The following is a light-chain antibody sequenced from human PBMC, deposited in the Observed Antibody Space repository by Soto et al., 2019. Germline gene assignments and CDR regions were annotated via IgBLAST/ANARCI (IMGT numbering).Light chain of an antibody. CDR3: QQYDTLSHT. CDR2: RAS. Sequence: DIQMTQSPSTLSASIGDRVTITCRASQSISNWLAWYQQKPGKAPKLLIYRASGLETGVPSRFSGSGSGTDFTLTISSLQPDDFATYYCQQYDTLSHTFGQGTKGDIK. V-gene: IGKV1-5*03. CDR1: QSISNW. J-gene: IGKJ2*01.